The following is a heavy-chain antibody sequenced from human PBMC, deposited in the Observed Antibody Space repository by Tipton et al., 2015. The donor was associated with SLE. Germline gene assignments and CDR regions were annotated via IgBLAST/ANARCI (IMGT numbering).Heavy chain of an antibody. Sequence: LSLTCTVSGGSISSGGYYWSWIRQHPGKGLEWIGYIYYSGSTNYNPSPKSRVTMSVDTSKNQFSLKLSSVTAAGTAVYYCARDGAMIVPRGSFDIWGQGTMVIVSS. CDR3: ARDGAMIVPRGSFDI. CDR1: GGSISSGGYY. CDR2: IYYSGST. V-gene: IGHV4-31*03. D-gene: IGHD3-22*01. J-gene: IGHJ3*02.